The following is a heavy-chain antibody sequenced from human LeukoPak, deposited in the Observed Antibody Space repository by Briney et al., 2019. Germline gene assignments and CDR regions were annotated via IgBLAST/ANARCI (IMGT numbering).Heavy chain of an antibody. CDR1: GGSFSGYY. Sequence: SETLSLTCAVYGGSFSGYYWSWIRQPPGKGLEWIGEINHSGSTNYNPSLKSRVTISVDTSKNQFSLKLSSVTAADTAVYYCARRRGFFGSGSYPFDYWGQGTLVTVSS. V-gene: IGHV4-34*01. CDR2: INHSGST. D-gene: IGHD3-10*01. CDR3: ARRRGFFGSGSYPFDY. J-gene: IGHJ4*02.